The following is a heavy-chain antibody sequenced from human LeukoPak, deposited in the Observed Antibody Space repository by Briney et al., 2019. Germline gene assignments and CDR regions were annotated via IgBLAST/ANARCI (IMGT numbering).Heavy chain of an antibody. CDR1: GGTFSSYA. J-gene: IGHJ4*02. Sequence: SVKVSCKASGGTFSSYAISWVRQAPGQGLEWMGRIIPIFGTANYAQKFQGRVTITTDESTSTAYMELSSLRSEDTAVYCCAREEAGGYDSGYFDYWGQGTLVTVSS. CDR3: AREEAGGYDSGYFDY. CDR2: IIPIFGTA. D-gene: IGHD5-12*01. V-gene: IGHV1-69*05.